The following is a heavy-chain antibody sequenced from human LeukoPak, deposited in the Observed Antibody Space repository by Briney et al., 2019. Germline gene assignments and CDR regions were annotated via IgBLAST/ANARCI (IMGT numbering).Heavy chain of an antibody. CDR3: ARDRGVVTATPNDAFDI. D-gene: IGHD2-21*02. Sequence: GGSLRLSCAASGFSFSNYNMNWVRQAPGKALEWVSSITSSSTYIYYGDSVKGRFTISRDNAKNSLYLQMNSLRAEDTAVYYCARDRGVVTATPNDAFDIWGQGTMVTVSS. CDR1: GFSFSNYN. J-gene: IGHJ3*02. V-gene: IGHV3-21*04. CDR2: ITSSSTYI.